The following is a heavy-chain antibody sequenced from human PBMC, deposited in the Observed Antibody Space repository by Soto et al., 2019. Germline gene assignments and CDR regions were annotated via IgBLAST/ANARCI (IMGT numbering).Heavy chain of an antibody. CDR3: AKVRVAREPLPRGPLDS. CDR1: GFTFSSCG. Sequence: PGGSLRLSCAASGFTFSSCGMHWVRQAPGKGLEWVAVISYDGSNKYYADSVKGRFTISRDNSKNTLYLQMNSLRAEDTAVYYCAKVRVAREPLPRGPLDSCGQGTLVTAS. J-gene: IGHJ4*02. V-gene: IGHV3-30*18. CDR2: ISYDGSNK. D-gene: IGHD1-26*01.